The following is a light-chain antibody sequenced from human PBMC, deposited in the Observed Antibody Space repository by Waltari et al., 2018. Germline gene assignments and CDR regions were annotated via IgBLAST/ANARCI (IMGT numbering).Light chain of an antibody. Sequence: SYVLTQPHSVSVAPGQTARITCGGDNIEAKSVHWYQQKPGQAPVVVVFDDGDRPSGFPERCSGANAGNTATLTISRVEGGDEADYFCQVWDSSGDLLVIFGGGTKLTVL. CDR3: QVWDSSGDLLVI. CDR1: NIEAKS. CDR2: DDG. V-gene: IGLV3-21*02. J-gene: IGLJ2*01.